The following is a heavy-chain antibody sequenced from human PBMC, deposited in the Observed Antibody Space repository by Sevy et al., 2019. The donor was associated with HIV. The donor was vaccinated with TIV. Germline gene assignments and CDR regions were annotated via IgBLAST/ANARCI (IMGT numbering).Heavy chain of an antibody. CDR3: ARGIGSAGGL. J-gene: IGHJ4*02. V-gene: IGHV3-74*01. Sequence: GGSLRLSCTCSGFPLSTYWMHWVRQIPGKGLDWVCHVNHNGSVKKYADSVRGRFTISRDNVKNTVFLYMNSLRTDDTALYCGARGIGSAGGLWGQGTLVTVSS. CDR1: GFPLSTYW. D-gene: IGHD1-26*01. CDR2: VNHNGSVK.